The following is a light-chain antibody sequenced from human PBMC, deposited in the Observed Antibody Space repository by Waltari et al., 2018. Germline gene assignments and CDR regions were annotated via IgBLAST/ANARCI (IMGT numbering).Light chain of an antibody. CDR2: EDT. CDR1: TSAVGHYTL. CDR3: SSYAGSSTLV. V-gene: IGLV2-23*01. Sequence: QSVLTPPASVSASPGQSMTISCTGTTSAVGHYTLVSWYQQHPGKSPKLMIYEDTKRPSGVSNRFSGSKSGNTASLTISGLQAEDEADYFCSSYAGSSTLVFGGGTKLTVL. J-gene: IGLJ3*02.